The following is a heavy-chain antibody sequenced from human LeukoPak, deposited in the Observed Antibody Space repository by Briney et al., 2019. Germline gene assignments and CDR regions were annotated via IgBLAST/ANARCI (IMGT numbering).Heavy chain of an antibody. CDR3: ARSDSSGYYPLLPPGY. V-gene: IGHV3-23*01. CDR2: ISGSGGST. D-gene: IGHD3-22*01. Sequence: QSGGSLRLSCAASGFTFSSYAMSWVRQAPGKGLEWVSAISGSGGSTYYADSVKGRFTISRDNSKNSLYLQMNSLRTEDTALYYCARSDSSGYYPLLPPGYWGQGTLVAVSS. CDR1: GFTFSSYA. J-gene: IGHJ4*02.